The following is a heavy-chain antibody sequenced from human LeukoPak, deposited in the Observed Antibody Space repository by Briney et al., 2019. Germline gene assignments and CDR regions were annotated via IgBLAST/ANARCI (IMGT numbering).Heavy chain of an antibody. J-gene: IGHJ4*02. CDR3: ARANDRGGTSPLDH. CDR1: NYYISSGSY. CDR2: IYHTGSS. Sequence: RPSETLSLTCGVSNYYISSGSYWSWIRQPPGQGLGWIGSIYHTGSSYYSSSLQSRVTISVDTSKNQFSVKLSSVTAADTAVYYCARANDRGGTSPLDHWGQGTLVTVSS. V-gene: IGHV4-38-2*01. D-gene: IGHD2-2*01.